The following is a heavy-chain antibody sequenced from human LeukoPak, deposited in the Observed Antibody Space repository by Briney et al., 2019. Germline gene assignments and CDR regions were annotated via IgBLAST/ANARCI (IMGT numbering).Heavy chain of an antibody. J-gene: IGHJ4*02. D-gene: IGHD2-2*01. CDR3: AKASSRSAIVVVPAIDY. Sequence: GSLRLSCAAFGFTFSSYAMSWVRQAPGKGLEWVSAISGSGGSTYYADSVKGRFTISRDNSKNTLYLQMNSLRAEDTAVYYCAKASSRSAIVVVPAIDYWGQGTLVTVSS. CDR1: GFTFSSYA. V-gene: IGHV3-23*01. CDR2: ISGSGGST.